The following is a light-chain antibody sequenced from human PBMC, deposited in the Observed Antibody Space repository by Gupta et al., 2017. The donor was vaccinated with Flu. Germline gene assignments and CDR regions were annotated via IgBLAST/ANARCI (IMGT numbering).Light chain of an antibody. CDR3: CSYAGSYSWV. Sequence: SPLPHPRPGSGAPGRSVSISCTGTSRDVGAYEYVSWYQQYPGNAPKFIIYDVYKRPSGVPDRFSASKIGNTASLTISGLQAEDEADYYCCSYAGSYSWVFGGGTKLTVL. J-gene: IGLJ3*02. CDR1: SRDVGAYEY. V-gene: IGLV2-11*01. CDR2: DVY.